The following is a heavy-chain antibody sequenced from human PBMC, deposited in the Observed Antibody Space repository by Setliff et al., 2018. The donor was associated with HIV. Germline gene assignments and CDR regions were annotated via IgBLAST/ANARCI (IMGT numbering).Heavy chain of an antibody. D-gene: IGHD4-4*01. V-gene: IGHV4-31*03. CDR1: GDPVSSGGFY. CDR2: VYYTGKT. Sequence: LTCSVSGDPVSSGGFYWSWIRQHPGKGLEWIGYVYYTGKTYYNPSLESRISMSVDTSKNQFSLKLTSVTAADTAIYYCARDLTSNSNCFEPWGQGTQVTVS. CDR3: ARDLTSNSNCFEP. J-gene: IGHJ5*02.